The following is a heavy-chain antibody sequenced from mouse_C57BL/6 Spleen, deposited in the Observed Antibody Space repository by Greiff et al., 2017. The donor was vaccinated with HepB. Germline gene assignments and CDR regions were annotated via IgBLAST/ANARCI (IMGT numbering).Heavy chain of an antibody. CDR1: GFIFSSYG. V-gene: IGHV5-6*01. J-gene: IGHJ1*03. CDR2: ISSGGSYT. Sequence: EVQGVESGGDLVKPGGSLKLSCAASGFIFSSYGMSWVRQTPDKRLEWVATISSGGSYTDYPDSVKGRFTISRDNAKNTLYLHMSSLKSEDTAMYYCARHVDTTGYFDVWGTGTTVTVSS. D-gene: IGHD1-1*01. CDR3: ARHVDTTGYFDV.